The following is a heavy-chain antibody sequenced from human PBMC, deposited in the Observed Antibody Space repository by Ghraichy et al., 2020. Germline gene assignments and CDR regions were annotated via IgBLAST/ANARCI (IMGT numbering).Heavy chain of an antibody. Sequence: SETLSLTCTVSGGSISSSSYYWGWIRQPPGKGLEWIGSIYYSGSTYYNPSLKSRVTISVDTSKNQFSLKLSSVTAADTAVYYCARQWLYGGNSEGFYWGQGTLVTISS. CDR3: ARQWLYGGNSEGFY. D-gene: IGHD4-23*01. J-gene: IGHJ4*02. CDR2: IYYSGST. V-gene: IGHV4-39*01. CDR1: GGSISSSSYY.